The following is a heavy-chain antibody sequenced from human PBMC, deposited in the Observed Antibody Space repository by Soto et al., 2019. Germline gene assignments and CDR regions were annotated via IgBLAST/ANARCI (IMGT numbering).Heavy chain of an antibody. D-gene: IGHD6-19*01. CDR3: ASVVEQGLVRQGMDV. CDR2: ISHDGSKE. Sequence: QVQLVESGGGVVQAGRSLRLSCATSGFTFSSYGIHWVRQAPGKGLEWVAAISHDGSKEYYADSVKGRFTISRDNSKNTRYRQMNSLRDEDTAVYYCASVVEQGLVRQGMDVWAQGTTFTVSS. CDR1: GFTFSSYG. J-gene: IGHJ6*02. V-gene: IGHV3-30-3*01.